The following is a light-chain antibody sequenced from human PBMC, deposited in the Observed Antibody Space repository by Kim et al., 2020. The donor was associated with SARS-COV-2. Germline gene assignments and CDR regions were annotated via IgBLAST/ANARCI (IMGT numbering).Light chain of an antibody. Sequence: ALGQTVRITCKGDRLRSYDASWYQQKPGQAPVLVIYGKNNRPSGIPDRFSGSSSGNTASLTITGAQAEDEADYYCNSRDSSGNHWVFGGGTQLTVL. CDR3: NSRDSSGNHWV. CDR2: GKN. V-gene: IGLV3-19*01. J-gene: IGLJ3*02. CDR1: RLRSYD.